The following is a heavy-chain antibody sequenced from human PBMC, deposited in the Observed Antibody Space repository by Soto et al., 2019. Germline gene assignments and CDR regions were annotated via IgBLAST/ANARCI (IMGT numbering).Heavy chain of an antibody. J-gene: IGHJ4*02. V-gene: IGHV4-30-4*01. CDR3: ARGYGDYAGFDY. D-gene: IGHD4-17*01. Sequence: QVQLQESGPGLVKPSQTLSLTCTVSGGSISSGDYYWSWIRQPPGKGLEWIGYIYYSGSTYSNPSLTSRVTISVDSSKSLFSLKLSSVTAAHTAVYYCARGYGDYAGFDYWGQGTLVTVSS. CDR1: GGSISSGDYY. CDR2: IYYSGST.